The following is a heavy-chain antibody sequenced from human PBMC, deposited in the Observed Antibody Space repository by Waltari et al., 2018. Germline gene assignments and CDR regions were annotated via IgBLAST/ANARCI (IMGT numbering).Heavy chain of an antibody. CDR3: ARSGYDSSFDY. J-gene: IGHJ4*02. D-gene: IGHD5-12*01. V-gene: IGHV4-59*11. CDR2: IYYSGST. Sequence: QVQLQESGPGLVKPSETLSLTCTVSGGSISSHYWSWIRQPPGKGLEWSGYIYYSGSTNYNPSLKSRVNISVDTSKNQFSLKLSAVTAADTAVYYCARSGYDSSFDYWGQGTLVTVSS. CDR1: GGSISSHY.